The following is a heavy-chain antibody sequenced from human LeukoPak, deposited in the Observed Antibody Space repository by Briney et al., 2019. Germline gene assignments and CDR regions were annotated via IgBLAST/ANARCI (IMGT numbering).Heavy chain of an antibody. Sequence: GASVKVSCKASGYTFTRYDINWVRQATGQGLEWMGWINLKSGNTGHAQKFQGRVTITRDTSISTVYLELSSLRSEDTALYFCTRVDGSPDYWGQGTLVTVS. CDR3: TRVDGSPDY. CDR1: GYTFTRYD. V-gene: IGHV1-8*03. D-gene: IGHD2-15*01. CDR2: INLKSGNT. J-gene: IGHJ4*02.